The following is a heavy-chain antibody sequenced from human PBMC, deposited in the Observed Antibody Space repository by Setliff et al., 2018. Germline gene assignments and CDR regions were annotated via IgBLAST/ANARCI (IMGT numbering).Heavy chain of an antibody. CDR3: ARDRRNIVVAVVNAAFDI. CDR2: ISAYNGDT. J-gene: IGHJ3*02. D-gene: IGHD2-15*01. Sequence: ASVKVSCKASGGTFSTFAINWVRQAPGQGLEWMGWISAYNGDTNYAQNLQGRVTMTTDTSTSTAYMELRSLRSDDTAVYYCARDRRNIVVAVVNAAFDIWGQGTMVTVSS. V-gene: IGHV1-18*01. CDR1: GGTFSTFA.